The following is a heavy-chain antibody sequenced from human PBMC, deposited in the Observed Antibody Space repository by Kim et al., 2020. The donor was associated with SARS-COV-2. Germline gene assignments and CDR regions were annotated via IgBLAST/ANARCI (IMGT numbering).Heavy chain of an antibody. Sequence: GRFTISRDNSKNTLYLQMNSLRAEDTAVYYCAKDTRYDFWSGYYTGYVDYWGQGTLVTVSS. V-gene: IGHV3-30*02. CDR3: AKDTRYDFWSGYYTGYVDY. J-gene: IGHJ4*02. D-gene: IGHD3-3*01.